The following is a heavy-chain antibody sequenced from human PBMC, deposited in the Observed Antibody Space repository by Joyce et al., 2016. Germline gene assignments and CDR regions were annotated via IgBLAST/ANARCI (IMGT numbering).Heavy chain of an antibody. Sequence: EVQLVESGGDLVQPGGSLRLSCEASEFTFSTYWMSWVRQAPGKGLEWVANIRQDGNEKYYVDSVKGRFTISRDNANGSLYLQMDRLRADDTAVYYCATLAGRQFDYWGQGTLVTVSS. D-gene: IGHD6-19*01. CDR1: EFTFSTYW. CDR3: ATLAGRQFDY. J-gene: IGHJ4*02. V-gene: IGHV3-7*03. CDR2: IRQDGNEK.